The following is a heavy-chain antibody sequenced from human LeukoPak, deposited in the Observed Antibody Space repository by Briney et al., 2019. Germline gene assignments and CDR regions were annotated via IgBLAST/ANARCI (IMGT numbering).Heavy chain of an antibody. CDR3: AKLGYSYGYYFDY. J-gene: IGHJ4*02. CDR2: IKHDGSEK. Sequence: GGSLRLSCAASGFIFTNYFMSWVRQAPGKGLEWVASIKHDGSEKYYVDSVRGRFTISRDNTKNSLYLQMSSLRAEDTAVYYCAKLGYSYGYYFDYWGQGTLVTVSS. D-gene: IGHD5-18*01. V-gene: IGHV3-7*01. CDR1: GFIFTNYF.